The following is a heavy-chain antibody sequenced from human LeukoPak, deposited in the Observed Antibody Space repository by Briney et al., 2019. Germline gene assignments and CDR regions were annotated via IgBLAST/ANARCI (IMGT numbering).Heavy chain of an antibody. CDR2: IWYDGSNK. D-gene: IGHD4-17*01. V-gene: IGHV3-33*01. CDR1: GFTFSSYG. CDR3: ARDRTPYGDYFLGRYYGMDV. Sequence: PGRSLRLSCAASGFTFSSYGMHWVRQAPGKGLEWVAVIWYDGSNKYYADSVKGRFTISRDNSKNTLYLQTNSLRAEDTAVYYCARDRTPYGDYFLGRYYGMDVWGQGTTVTVSS. J-gene: IGHJ6*02.